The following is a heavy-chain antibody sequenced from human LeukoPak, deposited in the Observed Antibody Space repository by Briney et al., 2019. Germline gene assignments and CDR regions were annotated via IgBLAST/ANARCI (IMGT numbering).Heavy chain of an antibody. CDR2: ISYDGSNK. CDR1: GFTFSSYA. CDR3: ARGSYGAADSDAFDI. J-gene: IGHJ3*02. V-gene: IGHV3-30-3*01. Sequence: GGSLRLSCAASGFTFSSYAMHWVRQAPGKGLEWVAVISYDGSNKYYADSVKGRFTISRDNSKNTLYLQMNSLRAEDTAVYYCARGSYGAADSDAFDIWGQGTMVTVSS. D-gene: IGHD6-13*01.